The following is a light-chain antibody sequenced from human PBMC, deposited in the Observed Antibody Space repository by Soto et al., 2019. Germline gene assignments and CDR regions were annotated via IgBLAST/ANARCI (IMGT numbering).Light chain of an antibody. CDR2: EAS. CDR1: QGVSSN. Sequence: VLTKSPGTLSVSPGERATLSCRSSQGVSSNLAWYQQQPGQAPRILIYEASSRATGIPDRFSGSGSGTDFTLTISSLQPEDFATYYCQQSYSTITFAQGTRLEIK. CDR3: QQSYSTIT. V-gene: IGKV3D-20*02. J-gene: IGKJ5*01.